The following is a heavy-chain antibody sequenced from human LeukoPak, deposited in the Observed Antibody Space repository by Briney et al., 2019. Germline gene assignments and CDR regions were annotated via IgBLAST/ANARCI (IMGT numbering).Heavy chain of an antibody. CDR3: AGGDRNGWYFDY. J-gene: IGHJ4*02. D-gene: IGHD6-19*01. V-gene: IGHV3-20*04. CDR2: INWNGAST. Sequence: GGSLRLSCAASGFRFDDHGMSWVRHVPGKGLEWVSGINWNGASTGYGDSVKGRFTISGDNAKNSLYLQMNSLRAEDTALYYCAGGDRNGWYFDYWGQGILVTVPS. CDR1: GFRFDDHG.